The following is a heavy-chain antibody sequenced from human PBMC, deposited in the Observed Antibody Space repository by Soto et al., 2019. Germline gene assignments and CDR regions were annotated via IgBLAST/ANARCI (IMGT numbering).Heavy chain of an antibody. V-gene: IGHV1-3*01. Sequence: QVQLVQSGAEVKKPGASVKVSCKASGYTFTSYAMHWVRQAPGQRLEWMGWINAGNGNTKYSQKFQGRVTITRDTSTSTAYMELSSLRSEDTAVYYCARETVRTHYYYYYGMVVWGQGTTVTVSS. CDR1: GYTFTSYA. CDR2: INAGNGNT. CDR3: ARETVRTHYYYYYGMVV. J-gene: IGHJ6*02.